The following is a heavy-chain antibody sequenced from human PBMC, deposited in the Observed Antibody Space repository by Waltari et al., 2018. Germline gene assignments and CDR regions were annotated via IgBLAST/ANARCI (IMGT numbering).Heavy chain of an antibody. CDR1: GYSISSASYY. CDR2: VHFTGTT. CDR3: ARLDYSALRRGCDP. Sequence: QLQLQESGPGLVKPSETLSLTSTVSGYSISSASYYWGCLRQPLGKGLAWIGTVHFTGTTYYNPSLESRVTISVDTSNNQFSLKLTSVTAADTAIYYCARLDYSALRRGCDPWGQGTLVTGSS. D-gene: IGHD4-4*01. V-gene: IGHV4-39*01. J-gene: IGHJ5*02.